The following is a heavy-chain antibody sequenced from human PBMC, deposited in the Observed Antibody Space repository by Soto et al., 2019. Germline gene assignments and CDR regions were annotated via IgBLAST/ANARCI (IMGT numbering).Heavy chain of an antibody. CDR3: ARAIEPHGFTVTPVYGMDV. Sequence: QVQLVESGGGLVKPGGSLRLSCTASGFSFSDYYMSWIRQAPGKGLEWVSYISSSGSTIYYADSVKGRFTISRDNAKNSLYLQMNSLRAEDTAVYYCARAIEPHGFTVTPVYGMDVRGQGTTVTVSS. CDR2: ISSSGSTI. V-gene: IGHV3-11*01. D-gene: IGHD4-17*01. J-gene: IGHJ6*02. CDR1: GFSFSDYY.